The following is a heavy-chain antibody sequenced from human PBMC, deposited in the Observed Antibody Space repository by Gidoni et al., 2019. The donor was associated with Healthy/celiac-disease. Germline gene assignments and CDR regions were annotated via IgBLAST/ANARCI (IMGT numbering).Heavy chain of an antibody. Sequence: VELVQSGGGVDRPGGSLSLSCAASGLTLSDYYMSVIRQAPGKGLEWVSYISSSMSYTNYADSVKGRFTISRDNAKISLYLQMYSLRAEDPAVYYCARAGLLYDSSGYNYGGSQWYFDLWGRGTLVTVSS. D-gene: IGHD3-22*01. J-gene: IGHJ2*01. CDR2: ISSSMSYT. CDR1: GLTLSDYY. CDR3: ARAGLLYDSSGYNYGGSQWYFDL. V-gene: IGHV3-11*06.